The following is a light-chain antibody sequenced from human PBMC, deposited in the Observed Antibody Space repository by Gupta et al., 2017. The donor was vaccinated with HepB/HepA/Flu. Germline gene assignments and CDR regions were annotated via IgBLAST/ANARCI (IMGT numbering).Light chain of an antibody. J-gene: IGKJ5*01. CDR3: QQYGNSPPTFT. CDR2: GAS. Sequence: IVLTQSPGTLSLSPGERATLSCRASQSVNSKFLAWYQQKPGQTPALLIYGASKRATGVPERFSGSGSGTDFTLKISRREATDFAIYYCQQYGNSPPTFTFGQGTQLEIK. V-gene: IGKV3-20*01. CDR1: QSVNSKF.